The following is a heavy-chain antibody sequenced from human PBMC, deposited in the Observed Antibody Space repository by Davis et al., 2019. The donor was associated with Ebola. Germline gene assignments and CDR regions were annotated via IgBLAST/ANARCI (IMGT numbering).Heavy chain of an antibody. V-gene: IGHV5-51*01. CDR3: ARLDYYDSSGYWSLDP. CDR2: IYPGDSDT. J-gene: IGHJ5*02. D-gene: IGHD3-22*01. CDR1: GYSFTSYW. Sequence: GESLKISCKGSGYSFTSYWIGWVRQMPGKGLEWMGIIYPGDSDTRYSPSFQGQVTISADKSISTAYLQWSSLKASNTAMYYCARLDYYDSSGYWSLDPWGQGTLVTVSS.